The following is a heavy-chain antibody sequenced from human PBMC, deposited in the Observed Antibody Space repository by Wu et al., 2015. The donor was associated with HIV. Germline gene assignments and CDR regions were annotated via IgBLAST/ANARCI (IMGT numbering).Heavy chain of an antibody. CDR3: ARGDSGYDSNGHYYGYFDY. D-gene: IGHD5-12*01. CDR1: GYTFTSYG. V-gene: IGHV1-18*01. CDR2: ISAYNGNT. J-gene: IGHJ4*03. Sequence: QVQLLQSGAEVKNPGASVKVSCKASGYTFTSYGISWVRQAPGQGLEWMGWISAYNGNTNYAQKLQGRVTMTTDTSTSTVYMHLSNVRFDDAAVYYCARGDSGYDSNGHYYGYFDYWGQGTLVTVSS.